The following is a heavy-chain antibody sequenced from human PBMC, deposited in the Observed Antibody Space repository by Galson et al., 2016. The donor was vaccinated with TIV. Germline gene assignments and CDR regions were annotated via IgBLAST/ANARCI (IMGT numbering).Heavy chain of an antibody. V-gene: IGHV4-59*01. CDR3: ARGLDYGDRRGWEY. CDR2: IYYTGST. Sequence: SETLSLTCTVSGGSITSYYWTWIRQPPGKGLEWIGYIYYTGSTTYNPSLKSRVTISVDTSKKQFSLKMSSVTAADTAVYYCARGLDYGDRRGWEYWGQGTLVTVPS. J-gene: IGHJ4*02. D-gene: IGHD4-17*01. CDR1: GGSITSYY.